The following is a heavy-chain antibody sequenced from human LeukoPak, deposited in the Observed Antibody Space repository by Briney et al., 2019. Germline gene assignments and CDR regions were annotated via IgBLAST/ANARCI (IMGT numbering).Heavy chain of an antibody. D-gene: IGHD2/OR15-2a*01. V-gene: IGHV3-23*01. J-gene: IGHJ4*02. CDR2: IRGSDGST. CDR3: AKDSAKKYDDY. CDR1: GFTFSSYA. Sequence: GGSLRLSCAASGFTFSSYAMSWVRQAPGKGLEWVSGIRGSDGSTNYADSVKGRFTISRENSKNTLYLQMNSLRAEDTAVYYCAKDSAKKYDDYWGQGTLVTVSS.